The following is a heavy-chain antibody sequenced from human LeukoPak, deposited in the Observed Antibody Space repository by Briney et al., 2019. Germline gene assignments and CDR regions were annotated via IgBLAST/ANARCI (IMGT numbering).Heavy chain of an antibody. J-gene: IGHJ6*02. CDR2: IYYSGST. D-gene: IGHD2-15*01. CDR1: GGSISSSSYY. Sequence: SETLSLTCTVSGGSISSSSYYWGWIRQPPGKGLEWIGSIYYSGSTYYNPSLKSRVTISVDTSKNQFSLKLSSVTAADTAVYYCARDCSGGSCYSHYYYGMDVWGQGTTVTVSS. V-gene: IGHV4-39*07. CDR3: ARDCSGGSCYSHYYYGMDV.